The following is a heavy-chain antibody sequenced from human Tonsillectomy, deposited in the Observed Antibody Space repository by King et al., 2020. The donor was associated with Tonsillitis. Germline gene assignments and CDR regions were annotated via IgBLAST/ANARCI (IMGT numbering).Heavy chain of an antibody. D-gene: IGHD2-8*01. J-gene: IGHJ4*02. Sequence: VQLVESGGGVVQPGGSLRLSCAASRFTFSSYGMHWVRQAPGKGLEWVSYIRYDGSKKYYTDSVKGRFTISRDNSKKTLYLQMNSLRAEDTAVYYCAKDMWTCQWLNPLFDYWGQETLVIVSS. CDR2: IRYDGSKK. CDR3: AKDMWTCQWLNPLFDY. V-gene: IGHV3-30*02. CDR1: RFTFSSYG.